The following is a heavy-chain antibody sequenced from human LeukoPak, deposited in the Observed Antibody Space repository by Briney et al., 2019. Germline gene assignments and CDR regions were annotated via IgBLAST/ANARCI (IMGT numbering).Heavy chain of an antibody. V-gene: IGHV1-46*03. CDR3: ARVYVGAFDI. CDR2: INPSGGST. CDR1: GYTFTSNY. Sequence: ASVKVSCKASGYTFTSNYMHWVRQAPGQGLEWMGIINPSGGSTSYAQKFQGRVTMTRDTSTSTVYMELSSLKSEDTAVYYCARVYVGAFDIWGQGTMVTVSS. D-gene: IGHD1-26*01. J-gene: IGHJ3*02.